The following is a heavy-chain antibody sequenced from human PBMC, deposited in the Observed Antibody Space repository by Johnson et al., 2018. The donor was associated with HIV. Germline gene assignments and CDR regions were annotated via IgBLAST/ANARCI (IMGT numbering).Heavy chain of an antibody. Sequence: EVQLVESGGGVVQPGRSLRLSCAASGFTCSSYAMNWVRQAPGKGLEWVSGISWNSGSIGYADSVKGRFTISRDNAKNSLYLQMNSLRAEDTALYYCAKDSSLSQGAFDIWG. CDR3: AKDSSLSQGAFDI. CDR2: ISWNSGSI. CDR1: GFTCSSYA. V-gene: IGHV3-9*01. J-gene: IGHJ3*02. D-gene: IGHD3-16*01.